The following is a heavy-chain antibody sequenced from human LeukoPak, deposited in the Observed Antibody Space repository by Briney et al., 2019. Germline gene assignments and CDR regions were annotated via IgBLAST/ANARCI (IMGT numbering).Heavy chain of an antibody. Sequence: ASVKVSCKASGYTFTGYYMHWVRQAPGQGLEWMGWINPNSGGTNYAQKFQGRVTMTRDKSTSTAYMELSSLRSEDTAVYYCARIYHYDSSGYSFDYWGQGTLVTVSS. V-gene: IGHV1-2*02. D-gene: IGHD3-22*01. J-gene: IGHJ4*02. CDR3: ARIYHYDSSGYSFDY. CDR2: INPNSGGT. CDR1: GYTFTGYY.